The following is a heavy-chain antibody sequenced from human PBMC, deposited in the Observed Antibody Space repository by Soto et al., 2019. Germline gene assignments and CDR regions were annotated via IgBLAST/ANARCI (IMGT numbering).Heavy chain of an antibody. D-gene: IGHD2-2*01. CDR2: ISWNSGSI. CDR1: GFTFDDYA. J-gene: IGHJ1*01. Sequence: GGSLRLSCAASGFTFDDYAMHWVRQAPGKGLEWVSGISWNSGSIGYADSVKGRFTISRDNAKNSLYLQMNSMRAEDTALYYCAKAPAGYCSSTSCYCQHWGQGTLVTVSS. CDR3: AKAPAGYCSSTSCYCQH. V-gene: IGHV3-9*01.